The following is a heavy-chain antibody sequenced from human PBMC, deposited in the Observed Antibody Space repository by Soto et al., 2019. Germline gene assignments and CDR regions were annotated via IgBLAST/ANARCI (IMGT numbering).Heavy chain of an antibody. CDR1: GFTFSSYS. CDR3: ASRYSRGGYSHGELDY. Sequence: HPGGSLRLSCAASGFTFSSYSISWVRQAPWKGLEWVSAISGSGVSTYYADSVKGRFTISRDNSKNTLYLQMNSLRAEDTAVYYCASRYSRGGYSHGELDYWGQRILITVYS. D-gene: IGHD6-19*01. V-gene: IGHV3-23*01. J-gene: IGHJ4*02. CDR2: ISGSGVST.